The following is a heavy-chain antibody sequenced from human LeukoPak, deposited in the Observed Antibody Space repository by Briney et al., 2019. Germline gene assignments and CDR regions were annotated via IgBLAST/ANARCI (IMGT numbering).Heavy chain of an antibody. CDR3: ARGYVEDYYYYYGMDV. CDR2: ISSSGSTI. CDR1: GFTFSSYE. V-gene: IGHV3-48*03. D-gene: IGHD3-16*01. J-gene: IGHJ6*02. Sequence: GGSLRLSCAASGFTFSSYEMNWVRQAPGKGLEWVSYISSSGSTIYYADSVKGRFTISRDNAKNSLYLQMNSLRAEDTAVYYCARGYVEDYYYYYGMDVWGQGTTDTVSS.